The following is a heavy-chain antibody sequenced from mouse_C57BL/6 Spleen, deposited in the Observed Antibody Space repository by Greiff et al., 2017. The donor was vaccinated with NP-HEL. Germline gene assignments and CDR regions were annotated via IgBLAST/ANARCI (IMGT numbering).Heavy chain of an antibody. CDR2: IDPSDSYT. J-gene: IGHJ1*03. V-gene: IGHV1-50*01. Sequence: QVQLQQPGAELVKPGASVKLSCKASGYTFTSYWMQWVKQRPGQGLERIGEIDPSDSYTNYNQKFKGKATLTVDTSSSTAYMQLSSLTSEDSAVYYCAPGITTVVDYWYFDVWGTGTTVTVSS. CDR1: GYTFTSYW. D-gene: IGHD1-1*01. CDR3: APGITTVVDYWYFDV.